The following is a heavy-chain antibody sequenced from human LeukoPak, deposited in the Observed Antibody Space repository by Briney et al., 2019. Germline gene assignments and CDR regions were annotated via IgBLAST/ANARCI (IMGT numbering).Heavy chain of an antibody. CDR2: IYHSGSS. J-gene: IGHJ4*02. D-gene: IGHD6-19*01. Sequence: PSETLSLTCTVSGGSLSSYFWSWIRQPPGKGLEWIGYIYHSGSSFYNPSLKSRVTISIDTSKSQFSLKLSSVTAADTAVYYCATSGWYLLPGVYWGQGTLVTVSS. V-gene: IGHV4-59*08. CDR1: GGSLSSYF. CDR3: ATSGWYLLPGVY.